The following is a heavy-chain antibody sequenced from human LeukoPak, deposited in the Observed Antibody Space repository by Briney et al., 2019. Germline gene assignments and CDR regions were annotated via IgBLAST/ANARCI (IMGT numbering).Heavy chain of an antibody. CDR2: INHSGST. D-gene: IGHD3-16*01. CDR1: GGSFSGYY. CDR3: AREGEGTHFDF. Sequence: TSETLSLTCAVYGGSFSGYYWSWIRQPPGKGLEWIGEINHSGSTNYNPSLKSRVTISVDTSKNQFSLRLISVTAADTAVYYCAREGEGTHFDFWGQGTLDTVSS. J-gene: IGHJ4*02. V-gene: IGHV4-34*01.